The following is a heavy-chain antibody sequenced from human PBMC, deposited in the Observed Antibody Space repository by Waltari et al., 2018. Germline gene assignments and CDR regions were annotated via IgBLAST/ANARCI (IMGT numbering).Heavy chain of an antibody. CDR3: ARDRVAGPRRVDY. V-gene: IGHV4-34*01. Sequence: QVQLQQWGAGLLKPSETLSLTCAVYGGSFSGYYWSWISQPPGKGLEWIGEINHSGSTNYNPSLKSRVTISVDTSKNQFSLKLSSVTAADTAVYYCARDRVAGPRRVDYWGQGTLVTVSS. CDR2: INHSGST. J-gene: IGHJ4*02. D-gene: IGHD6-19*01. CDR1: GGSFSGYY.